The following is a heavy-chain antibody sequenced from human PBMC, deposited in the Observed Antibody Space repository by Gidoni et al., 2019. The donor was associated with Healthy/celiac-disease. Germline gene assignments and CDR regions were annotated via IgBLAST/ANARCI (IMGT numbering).Heavy chain of an antibody. D-gene: IGHD5-18*01. CDR3: ASGSGWYSYGPFDY. Sequence: QVQLVQSGAEVKKPGASVKVSCKAAGYTFPSYDTNWVRQATGQGLEWMGWMNPNSGNTGYAQKFQGRVTMTRNTSISTAYMELSSLRSEDTAVYYCASGSGWYSYGPFDYWGQGTLVTVSS. J-gene: IGHJ4*02. CDR2: MNPNSGNT. V-gene: IGHV1-8*01. CDR1: GYTFPSYD.